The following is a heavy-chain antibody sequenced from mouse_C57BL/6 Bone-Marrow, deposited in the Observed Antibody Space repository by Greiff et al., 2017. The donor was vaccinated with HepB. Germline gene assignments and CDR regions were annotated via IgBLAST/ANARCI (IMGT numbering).Heavy chain of an antibody. CDR3: TSALLRLYFDY. V-gene: IGHV1-5*01. Sequence: VQLQQSGTVLARPGASVKMSCKTSGYTFTSYWMHWVKQRPGQGLEWIGAIYPGNSDTSYNQKFKGKAKLTAVTSASTAYMELSSLTNEDSAVYYCTSALLRLYFDYWGQGTTLTVSS. D-gene: IGHD1-1*01. CDR1: GYTFTSYW. J-gene: IGHJ2*01. CDR2: IYPGNSDT.